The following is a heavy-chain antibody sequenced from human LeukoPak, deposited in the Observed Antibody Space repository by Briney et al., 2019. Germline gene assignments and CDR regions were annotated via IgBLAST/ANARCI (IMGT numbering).Heavy chain of an antibody. CDR1: GYTLTELS. D-gene: IGHD3-22*01. J-gene: IGHJ2*01. CDR2: FDPEDGET. CDR3: ATNLYDSSGYFRKYWYFDL. V-gene: IGHV1-24*01. Sequence: GASVKVSCKVSGYTLTELSMHWVRQAPGKGFEWMGGFDPEDGETIYAQKFQGRVTMTEDTTTDTAYMELSSLRSEDTAVYYCATNLYDSSGYFRKYWYFDLWGRGTLVTVSS.